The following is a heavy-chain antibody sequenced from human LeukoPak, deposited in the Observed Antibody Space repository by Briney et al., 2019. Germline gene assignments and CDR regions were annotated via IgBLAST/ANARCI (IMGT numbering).Heavy chain of an antibody. CDR3: AKRAGITPGFDI. CDR2: ISWNSGSI. CDR1: GFTFDDYA. J-gene: IGHJ3*02. V-gene: IGHV3-9*01. Sequence: GGSLRLSCAASGFTFDDYAMHWVRQAPGKGLEWVSGISWNSGSIGYADSVKGRFTISRDNAKNSLYLQMNSLRAEDTALYYCAKRAGITPGFDIWGQGTMVTVSS. D-gene: IGHD4-23*01.